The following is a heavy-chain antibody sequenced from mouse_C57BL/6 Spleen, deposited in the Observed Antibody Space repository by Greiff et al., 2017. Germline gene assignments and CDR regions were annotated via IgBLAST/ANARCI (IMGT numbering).Heavy chain of an antibody. CDR2: IHPSDSDT. D-gene: IGHD1-1*01. CDR3: AIGGDYYGSSLFAY. CDR1: GYTFTSYW. V-gene: IGHV1-74*01. J-gene: IGHJ3*01. Sequence: QVQLQQPGAELVKPGASVKVSCKASGYTFTSYWMHWVKQRPSQGLEWIGRIHPSDSDTNYNQQIKGKATLTVDKSSSTAYMQLSSLTAEGSAVYYCAIGGDYYGSSLFAYWGQGTLVTVSA.